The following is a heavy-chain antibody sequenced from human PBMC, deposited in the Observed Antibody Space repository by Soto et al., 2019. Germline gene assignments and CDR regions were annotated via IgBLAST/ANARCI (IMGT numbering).Heavy chain of an antibody. CDR2: ISSTSTYI. J-gene: IGHJ4*02. CDR1: GFTFSTYA. Sequence: EVRLVESGGGLVKPGGSLRLSCAGTGFTFSTYAMHWVRQAPGKGLEWVASISSTSTYIYYADSIKGRFTISRDNAKSSLDLQMDSQRAKDAAVYNSARQFFPDSTAVYLLGFWGRGSLVTVSS. D-gene: IGHD3-9*01. V-gene: IGHV3-21*01. CDR3: ARQFFPDSTAVYLLGF.